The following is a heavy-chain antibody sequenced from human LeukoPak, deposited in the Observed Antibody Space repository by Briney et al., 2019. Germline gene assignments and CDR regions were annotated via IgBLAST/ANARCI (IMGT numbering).Heavy chain of an antibody. D-gene: IGHD3-3*01. CDR1: GYTFTSYG. CDR2: INPSGGST. CDR3: ATFWSGYNHPNGEYGMDV. V-gene: IGHV1-46*03. Sequence: ASVKVSCKASGYTFTSYGISWVRQAPGQGLEWMGIINPSGGSTSYAQKFQGRVTMTRDTSTSTVYMELSSLRSEDTAVYYCATFWSGYNHPNGEYGMDVWGQGTTVTVSS. J-gene: IGHJ6*02.